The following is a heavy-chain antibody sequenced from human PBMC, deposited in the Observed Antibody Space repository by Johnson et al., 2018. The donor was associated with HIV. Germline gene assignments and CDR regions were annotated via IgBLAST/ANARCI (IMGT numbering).Heavy chain of an antibody. J-gene: IGHJ3*02. V-gene: IGHV3-30*04. Sequence: QVQLVESGGGLVQPRRSLRLSCAASGFTFSSYAMHWVRQAPGKGLEWVAVISYDGSNKYYADSVKGRFTISRDNSKNTLYLQMNSLRAEDTAVYYCAKDPGITMIAHAFDIWGQGTMVTVSS. CDR2: ISYDGSNK. CDR1: GFTFSSYA. D-gene: IGHD3-22*01. CDR3: AKDPGITMIAHAFDI.